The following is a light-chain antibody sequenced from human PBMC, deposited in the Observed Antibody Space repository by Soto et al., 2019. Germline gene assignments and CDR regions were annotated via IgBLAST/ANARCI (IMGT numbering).Light chain of an antibody. V-gene: IGKV2-30*01. CDR3: MEGSHWPKP. CDR1: QSLVYSNGNTY. CDR2: QVS. J-gene: IGKJ1*01. Sequence: DVVMIQSPLSLPVILGQPASMSCRSSQSLVYSNGNTYLSWFHQGPGQSPRRLIYQVSNRDFGVPDRFSGSGSGADFTLKISRVEAEDVGTYYCMEGSHWPKPFGQGTKVEIK.